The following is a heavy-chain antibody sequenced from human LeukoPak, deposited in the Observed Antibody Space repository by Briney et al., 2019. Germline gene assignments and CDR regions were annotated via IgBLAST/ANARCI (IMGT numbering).Heavy chain of an antibody. V-gene: IGHV4-34*01. CDR3: AREWPRWNYQRGWYYYGMDV. CDR1: GGSFSGYY. CDR2: INHSGST. J-gene: IGHJ6*02. D-gene: IGHD1-7*01. Sequence: PSETLSLTCAVYGGSFSGYYWSWIRQPPGKGLEWIGEINHSGSTNYNPSLKSRVTISVDTSKNQFSLKLSSVTAADTAVYYCAREWPRWNYQRGWYYYGMDVWGQGTTVTVSS.